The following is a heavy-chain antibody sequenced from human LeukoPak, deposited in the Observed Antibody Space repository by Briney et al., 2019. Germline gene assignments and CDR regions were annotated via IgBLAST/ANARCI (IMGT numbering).Heavy chain of an antibody. D-gene: IGHD2-21*02. CDR2: IRGSGGGT. CDR3: VKARMPHCGTDCLES. V-gene: IGHV3-23*01. CDR1: GFTFSNYG. J-gene: IGHJ4*02. Sequence: PGGSLRLSCAASGFTFSNYGMSWVRQAPGKGLEWVSVIRGSGGGTYYADSVKGRFTISRDNSKNTVYLQKNSLRAEDTAVYYCVKARMPHCGTDCLESWGQGTLVTVSS.